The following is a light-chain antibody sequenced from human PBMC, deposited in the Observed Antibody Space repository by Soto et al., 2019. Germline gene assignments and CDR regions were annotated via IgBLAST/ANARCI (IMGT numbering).Light chain of an antibody. CDR1: SSDVGGYDH. Sequence: QSALTQPASVSGSPGQSITISCTGTSSDVGGYDHVSWYQQHPGKAPNLIIYDIPVRPSGISRRFSGSKSDNTASLAVSGLQHDDEADYYCSSYTNKDTLLFGGGTKLTVL. CDR2: DIP. CDR3: SSYTNKDTLL. V-gene: IGLV2-14*03. J-gene: IGLJ3*02.